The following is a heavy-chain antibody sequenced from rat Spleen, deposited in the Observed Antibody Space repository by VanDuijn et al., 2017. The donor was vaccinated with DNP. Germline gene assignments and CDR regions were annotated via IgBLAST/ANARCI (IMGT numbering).Heavy chain of an antibody. V-gene: IGHV5-22*01. J-gene: IGHJ2*01. Sequence: EVQLVESGGGLVQPGRSLKLPCAASGFTFSASYMAWVRQAPAKGLEWVAYIGSPAYAPYYTDSVKGRFAISRDNAKSTLYLQMNSLRSEDMATYYCVRWNSGHFDYWGQGVMVTVSS. CDR3: VRWNSGHFDY. CDR2: IGSPAYAP. D-gene: IGHD4-3*01. CDR1: GFTFSASY.